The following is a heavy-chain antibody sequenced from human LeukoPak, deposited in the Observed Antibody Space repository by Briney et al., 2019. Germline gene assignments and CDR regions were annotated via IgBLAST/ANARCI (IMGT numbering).Heavy chain of an antibody. J-gene: IGHJ4*02. Sequence: ASVKVSCKASGYTFTSHDINWVRQATGQGLEWMGWMNPNTGNTGYAQKFQGRVTMTRDTSIRTAYMEPSSLRYEDTALYYCAIDHYGSGSYPDYWGQGTLVTVSS. V-gene: IGHV1-8*01. CDR1: GYTFTSHD. CDR2: MNPNTGNT. D-gene: IGHD3-10*01. CDR3: AIDHYGSGSYPDY.